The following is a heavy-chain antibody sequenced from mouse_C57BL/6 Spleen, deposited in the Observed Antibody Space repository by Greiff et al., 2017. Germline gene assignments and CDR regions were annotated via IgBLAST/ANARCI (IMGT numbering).Heavy chain of an antibody. J-gene: IGHJ4*01. V-gene: IGHV3-6*01. D-gene: IGHD5-1*01. CDR3: ARGSTYAMDY. CDR1: GYSITSGYY. Sequence: EVKLLESGPGLVKPSQSLSLTCSVTGYSITSGYYWNWIRQFPGNKLEWMGYISYDGSNNYNPSLKNRISITRDTSKKQFFLKLNSVTTEDTATYYCARGSTYAMDYWGQGTSVTVSS. CDR2: ISYDGSN.